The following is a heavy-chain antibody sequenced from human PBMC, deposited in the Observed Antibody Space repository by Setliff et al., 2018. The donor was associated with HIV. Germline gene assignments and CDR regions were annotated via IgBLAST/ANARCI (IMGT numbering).Heavy chain of an antibody. CDR3: AKGYSGYDCTLDY. CDR2: IWFDGSKE. V-gene: IGHV3-33*06. Sequence: GGSLRLSCAASGFAFSNYGMHWVRQAPGKGLEWVAVIWFDGSKEYYADSVKGRFTISRDNSKNTLYLQMNSLRAEDTAVYYCAKGYSGYDCTLDYWGQGTPVTVSS. D-gene: IGHD5-12*01. J-gene: IGHJ4*02. CDR1: GFAFSNYG.